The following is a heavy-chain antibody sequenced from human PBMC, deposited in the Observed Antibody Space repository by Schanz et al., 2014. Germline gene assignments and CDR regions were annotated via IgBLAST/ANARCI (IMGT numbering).Heavy chain of an antibody. J-gene: IGHJ1*01. Sequence: EVQLVESGGGLVKPGGSLRLSCAASGFTFSTYYMNWVRQAPGKGLEWVSSISSSSSYISYADSVKGRFTISRDNAKNSLYLQMNSLRAEDTALYYCARDAAQSCIGPSCFEYFQHWGQGALVTVSS. V-gene: IGHV3-21*02. D-gene: IGHD2-2*01. CDR2: ISSSSSYI. CDR3: ARDAAQSCIGPSCFEYFQH. CDR1: GFTFSTYY.